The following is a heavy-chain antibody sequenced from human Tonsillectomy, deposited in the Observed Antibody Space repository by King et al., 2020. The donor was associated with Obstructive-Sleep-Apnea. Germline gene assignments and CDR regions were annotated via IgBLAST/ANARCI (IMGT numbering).Heavy chain of an antibody. CDR3: ARGYYDSRGYFRTVRRSNWLDP. CDR2: IDHSGSI. CDR1: GGSFSDYY. D-gene: IGHD3-22*01. Sequence: HVQLQQWGAGLLKPSETLSLTCAVYGGSFSDYYWTWIRQPPGKGLEWIGDIDHSGSIHYNPSLKSRVTMSVDTSKNQFSLKLSSVTAADTAVYHCARGYYDSRGYFRTVRRSNWLDPWGKGTLVTVSS. J-gene: IGHJ5*02. V-gene: IGHV4-34*01.